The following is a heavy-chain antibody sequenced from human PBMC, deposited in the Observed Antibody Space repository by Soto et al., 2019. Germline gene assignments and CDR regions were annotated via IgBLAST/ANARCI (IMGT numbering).Heavy chain of an antibody. CDR1: GDSISSRNW. Sequence: SETLSHTCTVSGDSISSRNWWSWVRQPPGKGLEWIGQIYHSGSSSYNPSLKTRVTISADKSKNQLSLKLSSVTAADTAVYYCARHAVRVAGLDSWGQGTLVTVSS. D-gene: IGHD6-19*01. V-gene: IGHV4-4*02. J-gene: IGHJ4*02. CDR2: IYHSGSS. CDR3: ARHAVRVAGLDS.